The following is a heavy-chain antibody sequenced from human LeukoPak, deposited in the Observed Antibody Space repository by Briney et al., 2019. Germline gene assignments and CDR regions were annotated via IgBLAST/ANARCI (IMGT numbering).Heavy chain of an antibody. CDR1: GFTFSTFW. J-gene: IGHJ4*02. Sequence: GGSLRLSCAASGFTFSTFWMTWVRQAPGKGLEWVANIRQDGAEKYYVDSVKGRFTISRDNAKNSLYLQMNSLRAEDTAVYYCAKVPIPYSSGWYLNYWGQGTPVTVSS. CDR2: IRQDGAEK. D-gene: IGHD6-19*01. CDR3: AKVPIPYSSGWYLNY. V-gene: IGHV3-7*01.